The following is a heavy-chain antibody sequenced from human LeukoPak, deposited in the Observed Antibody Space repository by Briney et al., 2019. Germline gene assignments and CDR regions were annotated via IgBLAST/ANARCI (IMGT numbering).Heavy chain of an antibody. J-gene: IGHJ3*02. CDR1: EYTFTSYS. V-gene: IGHV1-46*01. CDR3: ARGNAFDI. CDR2: INPSGGST. Sequence: ASVKVSCKASEYTFTSYSMHWVRQAPGQGLEWMGIINPSGGSTTYAQKFQGRVTMTRDTSTRTVYMDLSSLRSEDRAVYYCARGNAFDIWGQGTMVTVSS.